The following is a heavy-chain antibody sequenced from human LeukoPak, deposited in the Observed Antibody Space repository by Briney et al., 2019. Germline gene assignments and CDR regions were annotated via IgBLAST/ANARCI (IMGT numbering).Heavy chain of an antibody. CDR3: AKAPDIAAAGYYFDY. J-gene: IGHJ4*02. CDR1: GFTLDDYA. CDR2: ISWNSGSI. D-gene: IGHD6-13*01. V-gene: IGHV3-9*01. Sequence: GRSLRLSCAASGFTLDDYAMHWVRQAPGKGLEWVSGISWNSGSIGYADSVKGRFTISRDNAKNSLYLQMNSLRAEDTALYYCAKAPDIAAAGYYFDYWGQGTLVTVSS.